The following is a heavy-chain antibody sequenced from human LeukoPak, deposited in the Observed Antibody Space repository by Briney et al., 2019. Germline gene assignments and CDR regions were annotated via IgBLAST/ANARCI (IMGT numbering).Heavy chain of an antibody. Sequence: QTGGSLRLSCVASGFTSSRYWMTWFRQAPGKGLEWVANIKQDGRQKNYVDSVKGRFTISRDNAKKSLYLQMNSLRGEDTAVYFCARGGTYDIWGQGTRVTVSS. J-gene: IGHJ3*02. CDR1: GFTSSRYW. CDR3: ARGGTYDI. V-gene: IGHV3-7*01. CDR2: IKQDGRQK.